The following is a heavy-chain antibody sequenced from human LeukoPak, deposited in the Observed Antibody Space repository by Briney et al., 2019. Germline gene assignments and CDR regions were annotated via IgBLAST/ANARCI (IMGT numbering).Heavy chain of an antibody. J-gene: IGHJ4*02. CDR1: GGTFSSYA. Sequence: ASVKVSRKASGGTFSSYAISWVRQAPGQGLEWMGGIIPIFGTANYAQKFQGRVTITADESTGTAYMELSSLRSEDTAVYYCASHYYDSSGYYYGFDYWGQGTLVTVSS. CDR2: IIPIFGTA. D-gene: IGHD3-22*01. CDR3: ASHYYDSSGYYYGFDY. V-gene: IGHV1-69*13.